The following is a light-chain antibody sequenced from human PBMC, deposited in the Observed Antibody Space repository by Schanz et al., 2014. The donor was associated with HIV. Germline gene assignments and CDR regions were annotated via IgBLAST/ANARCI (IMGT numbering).Light chain of an antibody. V-gene: IGKV3-20*01. CDR3: QHYGDSRYT. Sequence: EIVLTQSPGTLSLSPGERATLFCRASQSISRNYLAWFQQKPGQAPRLLIFGASIRTTGIPDRFSGSGSGTDFTLTITRLEPEDFAVYYCQHYGDSRYTFGQGTRLEI. J-gene: IGKJ2*01. CDR1: QSISRNY. CDR2: GAS.